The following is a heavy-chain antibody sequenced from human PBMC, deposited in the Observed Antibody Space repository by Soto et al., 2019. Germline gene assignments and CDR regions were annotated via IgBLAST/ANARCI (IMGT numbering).Heavy chain of an antibody. V-gene: IGHV1-69*01. Sequence: QVQLVQSGAEVKKPGSSVKVSCKASGGTFSSYAISWVRQAAGQGLEWMGGIIPIFGTANYAQKFQGRVTITADESTSTAYMELSSLRSEDTAVYYCARDPCGGDCYSHRNYYYGMDVWGQGTTVTVSS. J-gene: IGHJ6*02. CDR2: IIPIFGTA. CDR3: ARDPCGGDCYSHRNYYYGMDV. D-gene: IGHD2-21*02. CDR1: GGTFSSYA.